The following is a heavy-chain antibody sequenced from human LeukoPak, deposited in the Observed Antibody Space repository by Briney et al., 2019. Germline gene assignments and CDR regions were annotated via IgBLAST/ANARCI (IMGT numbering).Heavy chain of an antibody. Sequence: GGSLRLSCAASGFSLSNYWMDWVRQAPGKGLEWVANIKQDGSEKNCLDSVKGRFTISRDNAKNSLYLQMNSLRAEDTAMYYCARGRYSGTTYYFDYWGQGTLVTVSS. CDR2: IKQDGSEK. V-gene: IGHV3-7*03. CDR3: ARGRYSGTTYYFDY. CDR1: GFSLSNYW. J-gene: IGHJ4*02. D-gene: IGHD5-12*01.